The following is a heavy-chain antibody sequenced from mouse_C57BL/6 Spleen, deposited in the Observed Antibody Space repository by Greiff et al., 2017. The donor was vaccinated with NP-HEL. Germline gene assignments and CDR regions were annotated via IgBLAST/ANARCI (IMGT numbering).Heavy chain of an antibody. V-gene: IGHV1-19*01. J-gene: IGHJ1*03. CDR2: INPYNGGT. CDR1: GYTFTDYY. CDR3: GSGDYYGSSDWYFDV. Sequence: EVQLQQSGPVLVKPGASVKMSCKASGYTFTDYYMNWVKQSHGKSLEWIGVINPYNGGTSYNQKFKGKATLTVDKSSSTAYMELNRLTSEDSAVYYLGSGDYYGSSDWYFDVWGTGTTVTVSS. D-gene: IGHD1-1*01.